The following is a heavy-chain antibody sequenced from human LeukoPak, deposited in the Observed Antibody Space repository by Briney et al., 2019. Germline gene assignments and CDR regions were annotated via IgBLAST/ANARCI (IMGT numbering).Heavy chain of an antibody. J-gene: IGHJ6*03. Sequence: SETLSLTCTVSGGSISSSSYYWGWIRQPPGKGLEWIGSIYYSGSTYYNPSLKSRVTISVDTSKNQFSLKLNSVTAADTAVYYCARLDTMRSGNFNYYYYMDVWGKGTTVTISS. V-gene: IGHV4-39*07. CDR2: IYYSGST. D-gene: IGHD3-10*01. CDR3: ARLDTMRSGNFNYYYYMDV. CDR1: GGSISSSSYY.